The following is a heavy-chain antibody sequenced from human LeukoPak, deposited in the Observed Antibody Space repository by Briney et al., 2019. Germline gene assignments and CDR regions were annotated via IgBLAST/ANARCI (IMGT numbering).Heavy chain of an antibody. D-gene: IGHD2-15*01. J-gene: IGHJ4*02. CDR1: GGSFSGYY. CDR3: ARLPKPYSHFDS. V-gene: IGHV4-59*08. CDR2: IYYTGST. Sequence: SETLSLTCAVYGGSFSGYYWSWIRQPPGKGLEWIAFIYYTGSTNYSPSLRSRVTIAVDTSKNQFSLRLSSVTAADTAVYYCARLPKPYSHFDSWGQGTLVTVSS.